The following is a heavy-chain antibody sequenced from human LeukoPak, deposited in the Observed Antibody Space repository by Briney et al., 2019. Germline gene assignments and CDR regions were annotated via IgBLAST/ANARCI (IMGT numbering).Heavy chain of an antibody. J-gene: IGHJ4*02. D-gene: IGHD6-19*01. CDR3: AREQWLDY. CDR1: GXSISSYY. CDR2: IYYSGST. V-gene: IGHV4-59*01. Sequence: SETLSLTCTVSGXSISSYYWSWIRQPPGKGLEWIGYIYYSGSTNYDPSLKSRVTISVDTSKNQFSLKLSSVTAADTAVYYCAREQWLDYWGQGTLVTVSS.